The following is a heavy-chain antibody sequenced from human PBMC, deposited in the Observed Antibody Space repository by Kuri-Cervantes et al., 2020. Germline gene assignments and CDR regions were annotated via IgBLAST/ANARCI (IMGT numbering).Heavy chain of an antibody. Sequence: GSLRLSCAVSGYSISSGYYWGWIRQPPGKGLEWIGSIYHSGSTYYNPSLKSRVTISVDTSKNQSSLKLSSVTAADTAVYYCARVFGRRRYHYDSSGYWRNNWFDPWGQGTLVTVSS. V-gene: IGHV4-38-2*01. CDR3: ARVFGRRRYHYDSSGYWRNNWFDP. D-gene: IGHD3-22*01. CDR2: IYHSGST. CDR1: GYSISSGYY. J-gene: IGHJ5*02.